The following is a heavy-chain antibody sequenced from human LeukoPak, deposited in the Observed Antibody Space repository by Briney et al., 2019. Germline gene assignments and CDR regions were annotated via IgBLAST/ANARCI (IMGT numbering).Heavy chain of an antibody. CDR1: GFTFSSYE. V-gene: IGHV3-48*03. Sequence: GGSLRLSCAASGFTFSSYEMNWVRQAPGKGLEWVSYISSSGSTIYYADSVKGRFTISRDNAKNSLYLQMNSLRAEDTALYYCARGFDSSGYLYYWGQGTLVTVSS. D-gene: IGHD3-22*01. CDR2: ISSSGSTI. CDR3: ARGFDSSGYLYY. J-gene: IGHJ4*02.